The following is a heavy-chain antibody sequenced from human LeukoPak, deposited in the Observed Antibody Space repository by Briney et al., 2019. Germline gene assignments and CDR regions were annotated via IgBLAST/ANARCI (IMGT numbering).Heavy chain of an antibody. D-gene: IGHD3-10*01. CDR2: INSDGSDT. CDR3: AREFGSGY. Sequence: PGGSLRLSCAASGFTLSSYWMHWVRQAPGKGLVRVSRINSDGSDTRYAGSVKGRFTISRDNAKNTLYLQMNSLRAEDTAVYYCAREFGSGYWGQGTLVTVSS. J-gene: IGHJ4*02. V-gene: IGHV3-74*01. CDR1: GFTLSSYW.